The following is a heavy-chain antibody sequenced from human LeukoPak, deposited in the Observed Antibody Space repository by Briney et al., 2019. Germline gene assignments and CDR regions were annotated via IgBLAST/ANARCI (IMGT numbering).Heavy chain of an antibody. Sequence: SQTLSLTCAVSGGSISSDGYSWRWIRQPPGKGLEWIGYIYHSGSTYYNPSLKSRVTISVDRAKNQFSLKLSSVTAADTAVYYCARSPVVVVAAPYYFDYWGQGTRVTVSS. CDR1: GGSISSDGYS. CDR2: IYHSGST. J-gene: IGHJ4*02. V-gene: IGHV4-30-2*01. D-gene: IGHD2-15*01. CDR3: ARSPVVVVAAPYYFDY.